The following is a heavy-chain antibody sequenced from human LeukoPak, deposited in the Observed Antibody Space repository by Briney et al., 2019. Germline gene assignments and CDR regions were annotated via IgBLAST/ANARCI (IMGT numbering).Heavy chain of an antibody. Sequence: GGSLRLPCAASGFTFSSYAMHWVRQAPGKGLEWVAVISHDGNNKYNADSVKGRFTISRDNSKNTLYLQTNSLRAEDTAVYYCAREGVYSNGPFDYWGQGTRVTVSS. D-gene: IGHD5-18*01. CDR3: AREGVYSNGPFDY. CDR2: ISHDGNNK. J-gene: IGHJ4*02. CDR1: GFTFSSYA. V-gene: IGHV3-30-3*01.